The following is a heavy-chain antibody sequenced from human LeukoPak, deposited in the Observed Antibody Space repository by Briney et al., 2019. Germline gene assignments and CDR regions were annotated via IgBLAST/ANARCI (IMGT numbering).Heavy chain of an antibody. V-gene: IGHV3-9*01. CDR2: ISWNSGSI. J-gene: IGHJ4*02. Sequence: PGGSLRLSCAASGFTFSSYSMNWVRQAPGKGLEWVSGISWNSGSIGYADSVKGRFTISRDNAKNSLYLQMNSLRAEDTALYYCAKGFHTAMVYYFDYWGQGTLVTVSS. CDR3: AKGFHTAMVYYFDY. D-gene: IGHD5-18*01. CDR1: GFTFSSYS.